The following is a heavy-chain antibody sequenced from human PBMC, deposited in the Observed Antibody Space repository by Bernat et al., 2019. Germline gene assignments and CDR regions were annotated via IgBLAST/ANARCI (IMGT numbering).Heavy chain of an antibody. V-gene: IGHV4-39*01. J-gene: IGHJ4*02. CDR1: GGSISSSSYY. CDR2: IYYSGST. D-gene: IGHD2-2*01. Sequence: QLQLQESGPGLVKPSETLSLTCTVSGGSISSSSYYWGWIRQPPGKGLEWIGSIYYSGSTYYNPSLKSRVTISVDTSKNQFSLKLSSVTAADTAVYYCATLTLGYCGSTSCYFDYWGQGTLVTVSS. CDR3: ATLTLGYCGSTSCYFDY.